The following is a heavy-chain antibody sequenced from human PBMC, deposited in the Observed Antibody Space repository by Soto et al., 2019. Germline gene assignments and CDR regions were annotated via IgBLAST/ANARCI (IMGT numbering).Heavy chain of an antibody. CDR2: ISWNSGSI. CDR1: GCNFDDYA. V-gene: IGHV3-9*01. Sequence: PGGSLRLSCAASGCNFDDYAIHWVRQAPGKGLEWVSGISWNSGSIGYADSVTGRFTISRDNAKNSLYLQMNSLRAEDTALYYCAKDLRFLEWSYYFDYWGQGTLVTVSS. D-gene: IGHD3-3*01. J-gene: IGHJ4*02. CDR3: AKDLRFLEWSYYFDY.